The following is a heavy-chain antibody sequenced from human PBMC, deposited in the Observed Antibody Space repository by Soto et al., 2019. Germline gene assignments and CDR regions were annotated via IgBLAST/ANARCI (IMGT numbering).Heavy chain of an antibody. CDR2: ISWDGGST. D-gene: IGHD6-6*01. V-gene: IGHV3-43*01. Sequence: EVQLVESGGVVVQPGGSLRLSCAASGFTFDDYTMHWVRQAPGKGLEWVSLISWDGGSTYYADAVKGRFTISRDNSKNSLYLQMNSLRTEDTALYYCVKDQNSSLHHPYYYYGMDVWGQGTTVTVSS. CDR1: GFTFDDYT. J-gene: IGHJ6*02. CDR3: VKDQNSSLHHPYYYYGMDV.